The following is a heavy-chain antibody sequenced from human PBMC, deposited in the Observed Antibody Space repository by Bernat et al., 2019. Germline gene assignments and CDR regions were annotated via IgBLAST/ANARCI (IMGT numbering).Heavy chain of an antibody. D-gene: IGHD6-13*01. Sequence: VQLLESGGGLVQPGGSLRLSCAASGFTFSSYAMSWVRQAPGKGLEWVAVIWYDGNNKYYADSVKGRFTISRDNSKNTLYLQMNSLGAEDTAVYYCARLGSSWSFDYWGQGTLVTVSS. CDR3: ARLGSSWSFDY. V-gene: IGHV3-33*08. CDR2: IWYDGNNK. CDR1: GFTFSSYA. J-gene: IGHJ4*02.